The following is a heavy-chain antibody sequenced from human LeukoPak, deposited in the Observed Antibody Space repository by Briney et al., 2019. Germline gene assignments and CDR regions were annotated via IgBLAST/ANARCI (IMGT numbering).Heavy chain of an antibody. D-gene: IGHD3-10*01. Sequence: ASVKVSCEASGGTFSSYAISWVRQAPGQGLEWMGGIIPIFGTANYAQKFQGRVTITTDESTSTAYMELSSLRSEDTAVYYCARDYGGGGWGPLGIWGQGTMVTVSS. CDR1: GGTFSSYA. J-gene: IGHJ3*02. CDR2: IIPIFGTA. CDR3: ARDYGGGGWGPLGI. V-gene: IGHV1-69*05.